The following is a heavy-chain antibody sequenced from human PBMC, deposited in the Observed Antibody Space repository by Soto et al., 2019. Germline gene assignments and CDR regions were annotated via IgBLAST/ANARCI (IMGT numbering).Heavy chain of an antibody. CDR3: ARRV. Sequence: EVQVSESGGGLVQPGGSLRLSCATSGFTFSHYPMNWVRQGPGKGLEWGSSISAAGDLTYYADSVKVRFTSFRDNSKNSVSLQMNSLRVEDTAVYFWARRVGGQGTLVTVSS. CDR1: GFTFSHYP. CDR2: ISAAGDLT. J-gene: IGHJ4*02. V-gene: IGHV3-23*01.